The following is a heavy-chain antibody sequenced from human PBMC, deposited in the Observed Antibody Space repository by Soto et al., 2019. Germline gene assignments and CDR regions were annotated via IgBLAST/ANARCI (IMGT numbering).Heavy chain of an antibody. CDR1: GGSIISSNC. CDR3: ARDRGNYDFWSGDYYYYGMDV. D-gene: IGHD3-3*01. Sequence: TSETLSLTCAVSGGSIISSNCLILFRHPPGKVLEWIGEIYHSGSTNYNPSLKSRVTISVDKSKNQFSLKLSSVTAADTAVYYCARDRGNYDFWSGDYYYYGMDVWGQGTTVTVS. CDR2: IYHSGST. J-gene: IGHJ6*02. V-gene: IGHV4-4*02.